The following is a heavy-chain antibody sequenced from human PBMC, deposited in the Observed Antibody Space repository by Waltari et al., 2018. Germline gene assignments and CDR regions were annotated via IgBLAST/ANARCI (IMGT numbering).Heavy chain of an antibody. J-gene: IGHJ2*01. Sequence: QVQLVQSGAEVKKPGSSVKVSCKASGGTFSSYAISWVRQAPGQGLEWMGGIIPIFGTANYAQKFQGRVTITADESTSTAYMELSSLRSEDTAVYYCAGGALDVPAAIGWYFDLWGRGTLVTVSS. V-gene: IGHV1-69*12. CDR3: AGGALDVPAAIGWYFDL. D-gene: IGHD2-2*02. CDR2: IIPIFGTA. CDR1: GGTFSSYA.